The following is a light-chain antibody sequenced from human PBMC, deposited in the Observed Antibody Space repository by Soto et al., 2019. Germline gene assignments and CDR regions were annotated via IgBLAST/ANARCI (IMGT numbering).Light chain of an antibody. V-gene: IGKV3-11*01. J-gene: IGKJ5*01. Sequence: EIVLTQSPATLSLSPGEIATLSCRASQSVSSYLAWYQQKPGQASRLLTYDASNRATGIPARFSGSGSGTDFTLTISSLEPEDFAVYYCQQRSNWPPITFGQGTRLEIK. CDR1: QSVSSY. CDR3: QQRSNWPPIT. CDR2: DAS.